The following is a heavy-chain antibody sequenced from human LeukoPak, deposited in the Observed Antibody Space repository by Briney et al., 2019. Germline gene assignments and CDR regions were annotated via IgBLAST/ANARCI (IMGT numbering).Heavy chain of an antibody. D-gene: IGHD5-18*01. V-gene: IGHV3-74*01. J-gene: IGHJ4*02. CDR2: INSDGSST. CDR1: GFTFSSYW. CDR3: ARDPGYSYGYRDPGSGY. Sequence: PGGSLRLSCAASGFTFSSYWMHWVRQAPGKGLVWVSRINSDGSSTSYADSVKGRFTISRDNAKNTLYLQMNSLRAEDTAVYYCARDPGYSYGYRDPGSGYWGQGTLVTVSS.